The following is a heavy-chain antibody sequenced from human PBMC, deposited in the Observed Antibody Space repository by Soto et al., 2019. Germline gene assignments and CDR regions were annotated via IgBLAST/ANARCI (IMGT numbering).Heavy chain of an antibody. CDR1: GVSISSTNW. D-gene: IGHD3-3*01. Sequence: SETLSLTCAVFGVSISSTNWWTWVRQPPGKGLEWIGEIYHSGSTNYNPSLKSRVTISVDKSKNQFSLKLSFVTAADTAVYYCARRTYDGLDVWGQGTTVTVSS. J-gene: IGHJ6*02. V-gene: IGHV4-4*02. CDR3: ARRTYDGLDV. CDR2: IYHSGST.